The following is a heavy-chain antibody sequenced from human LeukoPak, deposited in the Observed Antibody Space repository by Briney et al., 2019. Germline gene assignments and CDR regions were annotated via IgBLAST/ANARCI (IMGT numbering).Heavy chain of an antibody. CDR2: ISAYNGNT. D-gene: IGHD4-23*01. V-gene: IGHV1-18*01. J-gene: IGHJ5*02. Sequence: ASVKVSCKASGYTFTSYGISWVRQAPGQGLEWMGWISAYNGNTNYAQKLQGRVTMTTDTSTSTAYMELRSLRSDDTAVYYCARDQSSTVVTPGGYNWFDPWGQGTLVTVSS. CDR3: ARDQSSTVVTPGGYNWFDP. CDR1: GYTFTSYG.